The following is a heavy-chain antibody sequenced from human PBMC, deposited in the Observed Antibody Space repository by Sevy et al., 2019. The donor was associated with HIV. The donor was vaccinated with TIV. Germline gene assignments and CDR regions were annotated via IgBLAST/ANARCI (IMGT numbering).Heavy chain of an antibody. CDR2: VSGSGGST. D-gene: IGHD3-22*01. CDR1: GFTLTSYA. Sequence: GGSLRLSCAVSGFTLTSYAMNWVRQAPGKGLEWVSGVSGSGGSTYYAHSVKGRFTISRDNSRNTLYLQINSLRAEDTAVYYCAKHLAYDNTYLDYWGQGTLVTVSS. CDR3: AKHLAYDNTYLDY. V-gene: IGHV3-23*01. J-gene: IGHJ4*02.